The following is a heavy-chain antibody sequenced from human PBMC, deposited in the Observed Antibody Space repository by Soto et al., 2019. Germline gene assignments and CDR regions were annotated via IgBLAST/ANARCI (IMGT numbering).Heavy chain of an antibody. J-gene: IGHJ4*01. CDR2: INHSGST. D-gene: IGHD5-18*01. CDR1: GGSFSGYY. CDR3: ARVREHTYGYFDY. V-gene: IGHV4-34*01. Sequence: QVQLQQWGAGLLKPSETLSLTCAVYGGSFSGYYWSWIRQPPGKGLEWIGEINHSGSTNYNPSLKSRVKIPVDTSKNQFSLKLSYVTDANTAVYYCARVREHTYGYFDYWGHGTLVTVSS.